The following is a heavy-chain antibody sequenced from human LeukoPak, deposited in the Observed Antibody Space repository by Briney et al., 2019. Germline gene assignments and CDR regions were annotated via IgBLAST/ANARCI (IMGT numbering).Heavy chain of an antibody. D-gene: IGHD6-13*01. CDR1: EYTFTGFY. J-gene: IGHJ4*02. CDR3: ARGYSSSWLDY. Sequence: ALVKVSCKASEYTFTGFYMHWVRQAPGQGLEWMGRINPNSGGTTYVQNFQGRVTMTTDTSITTAYMELSRLRSDDTAVYYCARGYSSSWLDYWGQGTLVTVSS. CDR2: INPNSGGT. V-gene: IGHV1-2*06.